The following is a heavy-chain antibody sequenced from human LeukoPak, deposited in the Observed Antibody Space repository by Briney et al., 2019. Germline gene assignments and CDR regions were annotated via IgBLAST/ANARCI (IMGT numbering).Heavy chain of an antibody. V-gene: IGHV4-39*01. CDR1: DGSISSSGYS. D-gene: IGHD2-2*01. CDR2: IFYSGST. J-gene: IGHJ4*02. Sequence: SETLSLTCTVSDGSISSSGYSWGWIRQPPGKGLEWIVSIFYSGSTYCNPSLKSRVTISVDTSKNQFSLKLTSVTAADTAVYYCARIREVPAANYFWGQGTLVTVSS. CDR3: ARIREVPAANYF.